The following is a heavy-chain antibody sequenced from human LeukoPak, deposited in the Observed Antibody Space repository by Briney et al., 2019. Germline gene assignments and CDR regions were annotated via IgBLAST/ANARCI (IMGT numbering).Heavy chain of an antibody. V-gene: IGHV3-30*18. D-gene: IGHD1-14*01. J-gene: IGHJ3*02. CDR1: GFTFSSYG. CDR2: ISYDGSNK. Sequence: SGESLRLSCAASGFTFSSYGMHWVRQAPGKGLEWVAVISYDGSNKYYADSVKGRFTISRDNSKNTLYLQMNSLRAEDTAVYYCAKVYNDAFDIWGQGTMVTVSS. CDR3: AKVYNDAFDI.